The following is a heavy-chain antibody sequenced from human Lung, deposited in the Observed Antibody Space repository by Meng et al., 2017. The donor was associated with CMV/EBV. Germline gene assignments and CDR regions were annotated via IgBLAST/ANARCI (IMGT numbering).Heavy chain of an antibody. V-gene: IGHV4-4*02. CDR2: VYHSGYT. Sequence: SCAVSATSISTSNWWSWVRQPPGKGLEWIGEVYHSGYTNYNPSLKSRVTMSVDRSKNQFSLKLSSVTAADTAVYYCARVTEYGGNCFDSWGQGTLVTVSS. CDR1: ATSISTSNW. J-gene: IGHJ4*02. CDR3: ARVTEYGGNCFDS. D-gene: IGHD4-23*01.